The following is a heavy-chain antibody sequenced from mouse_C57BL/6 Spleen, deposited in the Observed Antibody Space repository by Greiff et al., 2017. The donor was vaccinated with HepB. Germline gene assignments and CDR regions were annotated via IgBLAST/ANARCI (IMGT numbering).Heavy chain of an antibody. J-gene: IGHJ2*01. CDR3: ARPGYGNYGDY. CDR2: INPSSGYT. CDR1: GYTFTSYT. V-gene: IGHV1-4*01. Sequence: VQLVESGAELARPGASVKMSCKASGYTFTSYTMHWVKQRPGQGLEWIGYINPSSGYTKYNQKFKDKATLTADKSSSTAYMQLSSLTSEDSAVYYCARPGYGNYGDYWGQGTTLTVSS. D-gene: IGHD2-1*01.